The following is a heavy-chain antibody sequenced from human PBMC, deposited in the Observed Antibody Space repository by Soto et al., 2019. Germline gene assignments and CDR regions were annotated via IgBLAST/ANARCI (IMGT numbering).Heavy chain of an antibody. CDR3: ARDLWDSSSLFDY. CDR1: GFTFSSYS. J-gene: IGHJ4*02. D-gene: IGHD6-6*01. CDR2: ISSSSSYI. Sequence: GGSLRLSCAASGFTFSSYSMNWVRQAPGKGLEWVSSISSSSSYIYYADSVKGRFTISRDNAKNSLYLQMNSLRAEDTAVYYCARDLWDSSSLFDYWGQGTLVTVSS. V-gene: IGHV3-21*01.